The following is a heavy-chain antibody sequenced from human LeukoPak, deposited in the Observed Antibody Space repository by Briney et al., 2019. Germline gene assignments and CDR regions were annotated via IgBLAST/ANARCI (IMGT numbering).Heavy chain of an antibody. CDR1: GGSVSSGSYY. CDR3: ARDPNYYDSSGFLDY. V-gene: IGHV4-61*01. J-gene: IGHJ4*02. Sequence: SETLSLTCTVSGGSVSSGSYYWSWIRQPPGKGLEWIGYIYYSGSTNYNPSLKSRVTISVDTSKNLFSLKLSSVTAADTAVYYCARDPNYYDSSGFLDYWGQGTLVTVSS. CDR2: IYYSGST. D-gene: IGHD3-22*01.